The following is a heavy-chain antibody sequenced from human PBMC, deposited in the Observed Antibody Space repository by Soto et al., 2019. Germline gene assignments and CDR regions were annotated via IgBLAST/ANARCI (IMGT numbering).Heavy chain of an antibody. D-gene: IGHD3-9*01. CDR1: GGSISSYY. CDR3: ARGGGRDYDILTGYPSLTTGSGWFDP. V-gene: IGHV4-59*01. Sequence: SETLSLTCTVSGGSISSYYWSWIRQPPGKGLEWIGYIYYSGSTNYNPSLKSRVPISVDTSKNQFSLKLSSVTAADTAVYYCARGGGRDYDILTGYPSLTTGSGWFDPWCQGTLVTVSS. CDR2: IYYSGST. J-gene: IGHJ5*02.